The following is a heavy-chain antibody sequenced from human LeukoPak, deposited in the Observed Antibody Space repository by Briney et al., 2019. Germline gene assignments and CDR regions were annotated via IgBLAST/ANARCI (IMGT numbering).Heavy chain of an antibody. V-gene: IGHV3-23*01. CDR2: VSISDST. Sequence: GGSPRLSCAPSGFAFSTFAMSWVRQAPGKGLEWVSAVSISDSTYYADSVKGRFTISRDNSKNTLYLQMNSLRAEDTAVYYCARASGSYYELWFDPWGQGTLVTVSS. J-gene: IGHJ5*02. CDR1: GFAFSTFA. D-gene: IGHD1-26*01. CDR3: ARASGSYYELWFDP.